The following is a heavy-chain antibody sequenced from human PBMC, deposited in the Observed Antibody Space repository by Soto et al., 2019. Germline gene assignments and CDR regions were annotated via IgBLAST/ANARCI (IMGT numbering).Heavy chain of an antibody. CDR3: ARGQGFRVAEYRFDY. D-gene: IGHD6-19*01. J-gene: IGHJ4*02. CDR1: GFTFSSYS. V-gene: IGHV3-48*02. Sequence: EVQLVESGGGLVQPGGSLRLSCAASGFTFSSYSMNWVRQAPGKGLEWVAYISSSSSTIYYADSVKGRFTISRDNAKNPLYLQMNSLRDEDTAVYYCARGQGFRVAEYRFDYWGQGTLVTVSS. CDR2: ISSSSSTI.